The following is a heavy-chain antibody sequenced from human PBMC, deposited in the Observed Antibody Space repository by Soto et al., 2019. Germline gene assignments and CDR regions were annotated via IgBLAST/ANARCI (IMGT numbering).Heavy chain of an antibody. CDR3: ARGGWFGELLRPYYYYGMDV. D-gene: IGHD3-10*01. Sequence: ASVKVSCKASGCILRNYGISCVRQAPGQGLEWMGGIIPVFGTANYAQKLQGRVTMTTDTSTSTAYMELRSLRSDDTAVYYCARGGWFGELLRPYYYYGMDVWGQGTTVTVSS. CDR2: IIPVFGTA. CDR1: GCILRNYG. J-gene: IGHJ6*02. V-gene: IGHV1-18*01.